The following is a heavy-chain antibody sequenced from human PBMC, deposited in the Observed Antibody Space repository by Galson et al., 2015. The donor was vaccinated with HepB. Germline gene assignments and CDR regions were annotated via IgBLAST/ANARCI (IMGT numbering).Heavy chain of an antibody. CDR2: IFPIFGTA. D-gene: IGHD3-22*01. V-gene: IGHV1-69*13. CDR3: ATVPLYYYDSGGRPYYFNY. Sequence: SVKVSCKASGGTFKTYAISWVRQAPGHGLEWMGGIFPIFGTANYAQSFQGRVTIIADASTSTVYMELSSLRSAEKAVDYCATVPLYYYDSGGRPYYFNYWGQRTLVTVSS. CDR1: GGTFKTYA. J-gene: IGHJ4*02.